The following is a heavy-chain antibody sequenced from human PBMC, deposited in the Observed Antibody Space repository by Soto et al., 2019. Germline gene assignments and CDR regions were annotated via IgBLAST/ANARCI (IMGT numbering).Heavy chain of an antibody. CDR3: TGGPPNWGFDS. D-gene: IGHD7-27*01. J-gene: IGHJ5*01. Sequence: ASVKVSCKSSGGTFSSYTISCVRQAPGQGLEWMGRIIPILGIAKYSQKFQDRVTISRDTSASTAYMELSSLTSEDTAVYYCTGGPPNWGFDSWGQGTPVTVSS. CDR2: IIPILGIA. CDR1: GGTFSSYT. V-gene: IGHV1-69*02.